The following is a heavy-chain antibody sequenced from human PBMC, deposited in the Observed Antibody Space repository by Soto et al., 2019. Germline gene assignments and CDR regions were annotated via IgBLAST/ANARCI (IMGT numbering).Heavy chain of an antibody. CDR3: ATDLLLHGMDI. Sequence: AASVKVSCKASGYSLSRLSVHWVRQAPGKGLEWMGVFDREVGKAIYAQKFQDRVTMTADTSTDTAYMDLNSLRSDDTAVYYCATDLLLHGMDIWGQGTTVTVSS. V-gene: IGHV1-24*01. CDR1: GYSLSRLS. J-gene: IGHJ6*02. CDR2: FDREVGKA.